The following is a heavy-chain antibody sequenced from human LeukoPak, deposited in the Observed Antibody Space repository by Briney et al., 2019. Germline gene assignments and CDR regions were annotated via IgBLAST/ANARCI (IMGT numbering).Heavy chain of an antibody. CDR2: IYHSGST. V-gene: IGHV4-30-2*01. J-gene: IGHJ4*02. CDR3: ASADDFWSGYSY. D-gene: IGHD3-3*01. Sequence: PSQTLSLTCTVSGGSISSGGYYWSWIRQPPGKGLEWIGYIYHSGSTYYNPSLKSRVTISVDRSKNQFSLKLSSVTAADTAVYYCASADDFWSGYSYWGQGTLVTVSS. CDR1: GGSISSGGYY.